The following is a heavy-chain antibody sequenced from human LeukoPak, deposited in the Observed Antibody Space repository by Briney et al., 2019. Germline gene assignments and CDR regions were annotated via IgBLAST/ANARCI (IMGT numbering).Heavy chain of an antibody. CDR2: IRSKTNDFAT. CDR1: GFTFSDSA. Sequence: GGSLRLSSAASGFTFSDSAMHWVRQACGKGLEWVGRIRSKTNDFATAYTASMKSRFTISRDDSKNMAYLQMNSLKTEDTAVYYCTNSFSAFWIDSWGRGTLVTVSS. V-gene: IGHV3-73*01. J-gene: IGHJ4*02. CDR3: TNSFSAFWIDS. D-gene: IGHD3-3*01.